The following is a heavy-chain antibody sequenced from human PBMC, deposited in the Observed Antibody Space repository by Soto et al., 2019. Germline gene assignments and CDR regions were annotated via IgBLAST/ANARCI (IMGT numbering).Heavy chain of an antibody. J-gene: IGHJ4*02. V-gene: IGHV3-23*01. CDR2: ISGSGGST. D-gene: IGHD5-18*01. CDR1: GFTFSSYA. Sequence: EVQLLESGGGLVQPGGSLRLSCAASGFTFSSYAMSWVRQAPGKGLEWVSAISGSGGSTYYADSVKGRFTISRDNSKNTLYLQMHSLRAEDTAVYYCAKDNGIQLWLRSQYYLDYWGQGTLVTVSS. CDR3: AKDNGIQLWLRSQYYLDY.